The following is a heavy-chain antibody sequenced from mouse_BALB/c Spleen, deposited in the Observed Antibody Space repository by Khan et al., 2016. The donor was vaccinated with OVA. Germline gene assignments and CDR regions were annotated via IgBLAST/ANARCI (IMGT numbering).Heavy chain of an antibody. J-gene: IGHJ3*01. Sequence: QVQLQQPGAELVKPGASVKISCKASGYTFTSFYMYWVKQRPGQGLEWIGGINPSNGDTHFYEKFKSKATRNVDKSSNTAYMQFSSLTSEDSAVYYCARSGYVNPFAYWGQGTLVTVSA. D-gene: IGHD3-1*01. CDR1: GYTFTSFY. CDR3: ARSGYVNPFAY. CDR2: INPSNGDT. V-gene: IGHV1S81*02.